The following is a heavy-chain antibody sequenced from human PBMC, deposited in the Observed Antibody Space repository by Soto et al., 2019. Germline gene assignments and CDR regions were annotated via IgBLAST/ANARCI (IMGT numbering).Heavy chain of an antibody. Sequence: ASVKVSCEASGYTFTSYARHWVRQAPGQRLEWMGWINAGNGNTKYSQKFQGRVTITRDTSASTAYMELSSLRSEDTAVYYCARDRIAARPDWFDPWGQGTLVTVS. J-gene: IGHJ5*02. CDR1: GYTFTSYA. V-gene: IGHV1-3*01. CDR2: INAGNGNT. CDR3: ARDRIAARPDWFDP. D-gene: IGHD6-6*01.